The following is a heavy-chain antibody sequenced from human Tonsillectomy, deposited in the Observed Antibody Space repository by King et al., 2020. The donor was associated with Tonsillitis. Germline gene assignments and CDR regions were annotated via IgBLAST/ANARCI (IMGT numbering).Heavy chain of an antibody. D-gene: IGHD1-1*01. J-gene: IGHJ3*02. CDR1: GGSISSSSYY. Sequence: MQLQESGPGLVKPSETLSLTCTVSGGSISSSSYYWGWIRQPPGKGLEWIGSIYYSGSTYYNPSLKSRVTISVDTSKNQFSLKLSSVTAADTAVYYCARRALEPDAFDIWGQGTMVTVSS. CDR3: ARRALEPDAFDI. V-gene: IGHV4-39*01. CDR2: IYYSGST.